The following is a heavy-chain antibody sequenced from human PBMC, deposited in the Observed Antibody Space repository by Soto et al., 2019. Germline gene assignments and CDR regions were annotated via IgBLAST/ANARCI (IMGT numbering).Heavy chain of an antibody. CDR1: GFAFRNYW. J-gene: IGHJ4*02. Sequence: GGSLRLSCAASGFAFRNYWMHLIRQSPGKGLLWVSRISHDERTTTYADAVKGRFTISRDNAKNTFFLQMNSLRAEDTAVYYCARGGASSDHPQDYWGQGTLVTVSS. CDR2: ISHDERTT. V-gene: IGHV3-74*01. D-gene: IGHD1-26*01. CDR3: ARGGASSDHPQDY.